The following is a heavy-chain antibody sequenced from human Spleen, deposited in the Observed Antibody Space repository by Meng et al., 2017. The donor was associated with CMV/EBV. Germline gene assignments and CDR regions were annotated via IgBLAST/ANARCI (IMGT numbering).Heavy chain of an antibody. CDR1: GGSFSGYY. CDR3: ARDMREQLVSGWFDP. V-gene: IGHV4-34*01. J-gene: IGHJ5*02. CDR2: INHSGST. D-gene: IGHD6-6*01. Sequence: SETLSLTCAVYGGSFSGYYWSWIRQPPGKGLEWIGEINHSGSTNYNPSLKSRVTISVDTSKNQFSLKLSSVTAADTAVYYCARDMREQLVSGWFDPWGQGTLVTVSS.